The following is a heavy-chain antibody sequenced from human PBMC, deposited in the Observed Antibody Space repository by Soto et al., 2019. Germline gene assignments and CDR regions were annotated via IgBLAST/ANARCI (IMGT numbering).Heavy chain of an antibody. Sequence: EVQLLESGEALVQPGGSLRLSCAASGFTYNIYAMSWVRQAPGKGLEWVSGISAGVIDTYYADSVKGRFTVSRDDSKNTLYLQMNSLRADDTAVYYCAKQFSSSTWYPFDHWGRGTLVTVS. D-gene: IGHD6-13*01. J-gene: IGHJ4*02. V-gene: IGHV3-23*01. CDR1: GFTYNIYA. CDR2: ISAGVIDT. CDR3: AKQFSSSTWYPFDH.